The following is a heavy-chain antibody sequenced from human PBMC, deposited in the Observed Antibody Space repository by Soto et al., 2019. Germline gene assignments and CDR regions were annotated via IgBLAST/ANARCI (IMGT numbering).Heavy chain of an antibody. J-gene: IGHJ4*02. CDR2: INHSGST. V-gene: IGHV4-34*01. CDR1: GGSFSGYY. CDR3: ARGLERDYIWGSYRYTAFDY. Sequence: QVQLQQWGAGLLKPSETLSLTCAVYGGSFSGYYWSWIRQPPGKGLEWIGEINHSGSTNYNPSLKSRVPIPVDTSKNQLSLKLSYVTAADTAVYYCARGLERDYIWGSYRYTAFDYWGQGTLVTVSS. D-gene: IGHD3-16*02.